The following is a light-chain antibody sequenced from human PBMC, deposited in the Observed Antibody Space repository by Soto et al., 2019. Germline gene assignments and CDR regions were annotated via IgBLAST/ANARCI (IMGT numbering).Light chain of an antibody. CDR2: GAS. CDR3: QHYNTYPWT. V-gene: IGKV3-20*01. J-gene: IGKJ1*01. Sequence: EIVLTQSPGTLSLSPGERATLSCRASQSVSSSYLAWYQQKPGQAPRLLIYGASSRATGIPDRFSGSGSGTDFTLTISRLEPGDFATYYCQHYNTYPWTFGQGTKVDI. CDR1: QSVSSSY.